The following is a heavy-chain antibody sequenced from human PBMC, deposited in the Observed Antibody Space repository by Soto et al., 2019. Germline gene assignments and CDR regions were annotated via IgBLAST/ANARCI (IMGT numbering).Heavy chain of an antibody. V-gene: IGHV4-34*01. CDR1: GGSFSGYY. CDR3: ARGSKYYYDSSGQIGY. J-gene: IGHJ4*02. CDR2: INHSGST. D-gene: IGHD3-22*01. Sequence: QVQLQQWGAGLLKPSETLSLTCAVYGGSFSGYYWGWIRQPPGKGLEWIGEINHSGSTNYNPSLKSRVTISVDTSKNQFSLKLSSVTAADTAVYYCARGSKYYYDSSGQIGYWGQGTLVTVSS.